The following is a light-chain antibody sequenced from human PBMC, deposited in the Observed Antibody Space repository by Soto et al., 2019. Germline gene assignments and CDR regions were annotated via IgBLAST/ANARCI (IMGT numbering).Light chain of an antibody. CDR3: SSYAGSNTWV. V-gene: IGLV1-44*01. CDR2: SNN. CDR1: SSNIGSST. J-gene: IGLJ3*02. Sequence: QSVLTQPPSASGAPGQRVTISCSGSSSNIGSSTVNWYQQVPGTAPKLLIHSNNQRPSGVPDRFSGSKSGTSASLAISGLQSEDEADYYCSSYAGSNTWVFGGGTKLTVL.